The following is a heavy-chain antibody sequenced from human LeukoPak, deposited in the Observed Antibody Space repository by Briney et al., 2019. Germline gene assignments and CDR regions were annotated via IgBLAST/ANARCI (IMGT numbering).Heavy chain of an antibody. CDR2: ISGSGGST. D-gene: IGHD3-10*01. V-gene: IGHV3-23*01. CDR3: ARVVPPTDYGSGSYFWDPYYFDY. Sequence: GGSLRLSCAASGFTFSSYGMSWVRQAPGKGREWVSAISGSGGSTYYADSVKGRFTISRDNSKNTLYLQMNSLRAEDTAVYYCARVVPPTDYGSGSYFWDPYYFDYWGQGTLVTVSS. J-gene: IGHJ4*02. CDR1: GFTFSSYG.